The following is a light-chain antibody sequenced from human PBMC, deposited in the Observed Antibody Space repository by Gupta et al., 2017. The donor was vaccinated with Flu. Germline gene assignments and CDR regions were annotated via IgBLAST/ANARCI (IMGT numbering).Light chain of an antibody. CDR3: QQSCRSPLLT. CDR2: RAS. J-gene: IGKJ1*01. Sequence: DRVTITCRASQSISNYLKWYQHKPGEAPKLLVYRASSMQSGVPSRFSGSGSGTDFTLTISSLQPEDCATYFCQQSCRSPLLTFGQGTKVDIK. CDR1: QSISNY. V-gene: IGKV1-39*01.